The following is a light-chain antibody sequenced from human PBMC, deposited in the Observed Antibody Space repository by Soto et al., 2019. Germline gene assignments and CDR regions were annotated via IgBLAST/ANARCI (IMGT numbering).Light chain of an antibody. V-gene: IGKV3-15*01. J-gene: IGKJ4*01. CDR1: QSVSSN. Sequence: EIVMTQSPATLSVSPGERATLSCRASQSVSSNLAWYQHKPGQAPRLLIYGASTRATGIPARFSASGSGTEFSLTISSLQSEDFAVYYCQQRNNWLTFGGGTKVEIK. CDR2: GAS. CDR3: QQRNNWLT.